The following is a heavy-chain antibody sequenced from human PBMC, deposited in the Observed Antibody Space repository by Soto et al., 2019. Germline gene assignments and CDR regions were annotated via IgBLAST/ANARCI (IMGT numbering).Heavy chain of an antibody. CDR2: IYYSGST. J-gene: IGHJ6*02. Sequence: PSETLSLTCTVSGGSISSYYWSWIRQPPGKGLEWIGYIYYSGSTNYNPSLKSRVTISVDTSKNQFSLKLSSVTAADTAVYYCARDSMVVRGVIPCYYYGMDVWGQGTTVTVSS. CDR1: GGSISSYY. CDR3: ARDSMVVRGVIPCYYYGMDV. D-gene: IGHD3-10*01. V-gene: IGHV4-59*01.